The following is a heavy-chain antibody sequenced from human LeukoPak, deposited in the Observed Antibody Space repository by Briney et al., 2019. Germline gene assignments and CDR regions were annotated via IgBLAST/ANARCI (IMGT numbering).Heavy chain of an antibody. CDR3: AKGSSRGTTMTWFDP. J-gene: IGHJ5*02. D-gene: IGHD4-17*01. V-gene: IGHV3-23*01. CDR1: GFTFSDYA. CDR2: ISGSGGTT. Sequence: GGPLRLSCTASGFTFSDYAMNWVRQAPGKGLEWVSVISGSGGTTYYADSVKGRLTISRDNSKNTLYLQANSLRADDTAVYYCAKGSSRGTTMTWFDPWGQGTLVTVSS.